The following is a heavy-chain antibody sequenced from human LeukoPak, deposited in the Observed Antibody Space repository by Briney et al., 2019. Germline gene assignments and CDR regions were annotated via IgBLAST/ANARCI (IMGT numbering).Heavy chain of an antibody. D-gene: IGHD5-12*01. J-gene: IGHJ4*02. CDR2: ISYDGREK. CDR3: ASQYSGYGGEFDY. V-gene: IGHV3-30*04. CDR1: GFTFSNHA. Sequence: GGSLRLSCAASGFTFSNHAMHWIRQGPGKGLEWVALISYDGREKDYTDSVKGRFTISRDNSKNTLYLQMNSLRAGDTAVYYCASQYSGYGGEFDYWGQGTLVTVSS.